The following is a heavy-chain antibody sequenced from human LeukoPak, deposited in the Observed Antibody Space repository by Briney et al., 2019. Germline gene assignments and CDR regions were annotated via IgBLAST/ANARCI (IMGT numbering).Heavy chain of an antibody. Sequence: SETLSLTCSVSGGSISSYYWSWIRQPAGKGLEWIGRIYISGSTNYNPSLKSRVTMSVDTSKNQFSLKLSSVTAADTAIYYCAKDYSGSWYYFDYWGQGTLVTVSS. CDR3: AKDYSGSWYYFDY. CDR2: IYISGST. CDR1: GGSISSYY. D-gene: IGHD6-13*01. J-gene: IGHJ4*02. V-gene: IGHV4-4*07.